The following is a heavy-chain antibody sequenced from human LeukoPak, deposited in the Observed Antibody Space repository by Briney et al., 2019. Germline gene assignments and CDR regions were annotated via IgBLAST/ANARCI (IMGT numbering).Heavy chain of an antibody. J-gene: IGHJ6*02. V-gene: IGHV3-23*01. CDR1: GFTFSSYG. CDR2: ISGSGGNT. Sequence: GGSLRLSCAASGFTFSSYGMSWVRQAPGKGLEWVSEISGSGGNTYYADSVKGRFTISRDNSKNTLYLQMNSLRAEDTAVYYCARADAAMVDGMDVWGQGTTVTVSS. D-gene: IGHD5-18*01. CDR3: ARADAAMVDGMDV.